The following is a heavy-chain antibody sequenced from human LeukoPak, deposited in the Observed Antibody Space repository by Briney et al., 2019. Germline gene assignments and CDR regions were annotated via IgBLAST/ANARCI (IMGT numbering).Heavy chain of an antibody. CDR1: GFTFSSYS. Sequence: GGSLRLSCAASGFTFSSYSMNWVRQAPGQGLEWLSYISDRGATYYADSVKGRFFISRDNAKNSLYLQMNSLRAADTAVYYCATSALAVWGQGALVTVSS. CDR2: ISDRGAT. V-gene: IGHV3-48*04. J-gene: IGHJ4*02. CDR3: ATSALAV. D-gene: IGHD6-19*01.